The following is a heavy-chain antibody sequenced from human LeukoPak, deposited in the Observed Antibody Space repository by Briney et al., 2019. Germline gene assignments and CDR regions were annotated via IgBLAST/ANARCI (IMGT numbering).Heavy chain of an antibody. D-gene: IGHD3-10*01. CDR1: GYTFTSYG. J-gene: IGHJ4*02. CDR2: ISAYNGNT. CDR3: ARDTWFGELLQYYFDY. V-gene: IGHV1-18*01. Sequence: ASVKVSCKASGYTFTSYGISWVRQAPGQGLEWMGWISAYNGNTNYAQKLQGRVTMTTDTSTSTAYMGLRSLRSDDTAVYYCARDTWFGELLQYYFDYWGQGTLVTVSS.